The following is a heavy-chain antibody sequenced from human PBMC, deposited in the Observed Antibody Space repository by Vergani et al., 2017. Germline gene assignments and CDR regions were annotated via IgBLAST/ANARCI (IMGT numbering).Heavy chain of an antibody. Sequence: QVQLVESGGGVVQPGGSLRLSCAASGFNFSSYGMHWVRQAPGKGLEWVAFIRYDGSNKYYANSVKGRFTISRDNSKNTLYLQMNSLRAEDTAVYYCANPSSGNFDYWGQGTLVTVSS. CDR2: IRYDGSNK. V-gene: IGHV3-30*02. CDR1: GFNFSSYG. CDR3: ANPSSGNFDY. D-gene: IGHD3-22*01. J-gene: IGHJ4*02.